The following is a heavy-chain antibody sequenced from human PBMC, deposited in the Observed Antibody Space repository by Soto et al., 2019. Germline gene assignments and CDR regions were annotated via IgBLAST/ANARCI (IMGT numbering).Heavy chain of an antibody. D-gene: IGHD3-10*01. J-gene: IGHJ6*02. CDR2: INSDGSST. CDR1: GFTFSSYW. Sequence: HPGGSLRLSCAASGFTFSSYWMHWVRQAPGKGLVWVSRINSDGSSTSYADSVKGRFTISRDNAKNTLYLQMNSPRAEDTAVYYCARRDGSGSANYYYYGMDVWGQGTTVTVSS. CDR3: ARRDGSGSANYYYYGMDV. V-gene: IGHV3-74*01.